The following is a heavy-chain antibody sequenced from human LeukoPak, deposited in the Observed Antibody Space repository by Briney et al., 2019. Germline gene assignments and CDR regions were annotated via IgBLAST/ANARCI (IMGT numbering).Heavy chain of an antibody. V-gene: IGHV3-69-1*01. CDR3: TRDRVVGATQGLGA. J-gene: IGHJ4*02. D-gene: IGHD1-26*01. Sequence: GGSLRLSCAASGFTFSAYDMNWVRQAPGKGLEWVSYISRSNNVYYADSVKGRFTISRDNAKSSLYLQMNSLRVEDTAIYYCTRDRVVGATQGLGAWGQGTLVTVSS. CDR2: ISRSNNV. CDR1: GFTFSAYD.